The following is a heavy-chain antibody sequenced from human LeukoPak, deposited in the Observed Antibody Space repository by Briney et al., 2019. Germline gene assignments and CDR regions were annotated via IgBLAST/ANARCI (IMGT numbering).Heavy chain of an antibody. V-gene: IGHV4-39*07. CDR2: VYYSGST. J-gene: IGHJ5*02. CDR1: GGSISSSNYY. CDR3: AIGLGVVGAGHNWFDP. D-gene: IGHD1-26*01. Sequence: SETLSLTCTVSGGSISSSNYYWGWIRQPPGKGLEWIGSVYYSGSTYYNPSLKSRVTILVDTSKNQFSLKLSSVTAADTAVYYCAIGLGVVGAGHNWFDPWGQGTLVTVSS.